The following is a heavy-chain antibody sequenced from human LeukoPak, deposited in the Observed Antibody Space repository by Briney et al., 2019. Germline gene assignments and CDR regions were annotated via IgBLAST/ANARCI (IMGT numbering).Heavy chain of an antibody. CDR3: ARGEGGSAYNYAFDY. CDR1: GFTFSSYS. D-gene: IGHD3-22*01. Sequence: GGSLRLSCAASGFTFSSYSMNWVRQAPGKGLEWISYTSSGSSTIYYADSVKGRFTISRDNAKNSLSLQMNSLRAEDTAVYYCARGEGGSAYNYAFDYWGQGTLVTVSS. J-gene: IGHJ4*02. V-gene: IGHV3-48*04. CDR2: TSSGSSTI.